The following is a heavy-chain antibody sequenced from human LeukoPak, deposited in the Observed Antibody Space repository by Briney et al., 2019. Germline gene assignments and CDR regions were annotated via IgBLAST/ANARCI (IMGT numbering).Heavy chain of an antibody. D-gene: IGHD3-22*01. V-gene: IGHV4-34*01. Sequence: PSETLSLTCAVYGGSFSGYYWSWIRQPPGKGLEWIGEINHSGSTNYNPSLKSRVTISVDTSKNQFSLKLSSVTAADTAVYYCARGLDYYDSSGHHPSWGQGTLVTVSS. J-gene: IGHJ4*02. CDR1: GGSFSGYY. CDR3: ARGLDYYDSSGHHPS. CDR2: INHSGST.